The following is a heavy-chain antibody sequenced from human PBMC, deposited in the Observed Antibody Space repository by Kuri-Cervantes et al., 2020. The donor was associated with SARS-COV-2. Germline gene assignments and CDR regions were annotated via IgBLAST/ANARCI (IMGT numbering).Heavy chain of an antibody. V-gene: IGHV4-30-2*01. D-gene: IGHD2-2*01. CDR2: IYHSGST. CDR3: ARVRGTCSSTSCYYHDAFDI. J-gene: IGHJ3*02. Sequence: SETLSLTCAVSGGSISSGGYSWSWIRQPPGKGLEWIGYIYHSGSTYYNPSLKSRVTISVDRSKNQFSLKLSSVTAAATAVYYCARVRGTCSSTSCYYHDAFDIWGQGTMVTVSS. CDR1: GGSISSGGYS.